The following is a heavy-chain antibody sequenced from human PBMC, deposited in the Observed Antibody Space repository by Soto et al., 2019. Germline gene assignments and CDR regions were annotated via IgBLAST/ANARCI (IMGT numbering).Heavy chain of an antibody. J-gene: IGHJ1*01. CDR3: AKDLYSSSWGYFQH. CDR1: GFPFSSYA. D-gene: IGHD6-13*01. Sequence: VGSLRLSWAASGFPFSSYAMSWVRQAPGKGLEWVSAISGSGSSTYYADSVKGRFTISRDNSKNTLYLQMNSLRAEDTAVYYCAKDLYSSSWGYFQHWGQGTLVTVSS. V-gene: IGHV3-23*01. CDR2: ISGSGSST.